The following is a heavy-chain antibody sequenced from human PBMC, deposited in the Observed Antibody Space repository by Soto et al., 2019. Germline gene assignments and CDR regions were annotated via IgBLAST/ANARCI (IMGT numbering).Heavy chain of an antibody. CDR3: ARDSSGRGVFDY. J-gene: IGHJ4*02. V-gene: IGHV1-18*04. CDR2: ISANNGVT. D-gene: IGHD3-10*01. Sequence: QVQLVQSGAEVKKPGASVKVSCKASGYTFTTYGISWVRQAPGQGLEWMGWISANNGVTNYAQKLQGRVTMITDTSTSTVYMELRSLRSADTAVYYCARDSSGRGVFDYWGQGTLATVSS. CDR1: GYTFTTYG.